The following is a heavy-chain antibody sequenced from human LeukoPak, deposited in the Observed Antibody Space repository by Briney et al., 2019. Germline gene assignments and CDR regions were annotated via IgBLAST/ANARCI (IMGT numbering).Heavy chain of an antibody. V-gene: IGHV1-8*01. Sequence: ASVKVSCKASGYTFTSYDINWVRQATGQGLEWMGWMNPNSGNTGYAQKFQGRVTMTRNTSISTAYMELSSLRSEDTAVYYCARGNWVVVVPAAMDDAFDIWGQGTMVTVSS. J-gene: IGHJ3*02. CDR1: GYTFTSYD. D-gene: IGHD2-2*01. CDR2: MNPNSGNT. CDR3: ARGNWVVVVPAAMDDAFDI.